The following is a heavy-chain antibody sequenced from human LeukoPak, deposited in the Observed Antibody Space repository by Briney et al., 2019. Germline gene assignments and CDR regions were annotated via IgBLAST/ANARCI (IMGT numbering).Heavy chain of an antibody. CDR1: GGSMSNSSYY. J-gene: IGHJ4*02. Sequence: SETLSLTCTVSGGSMSNSSYYWGWIRQPPGKGLEWIGSIYYTGSTYYNPSFKSRITISVDTSKNQFSLKLSSVTAADTAVYYCARGAYYYGSGKIFDYWGQGTLVTVSS. CDR2: IYYTGST. D-gene: IGHD3-10*01. V-gene: IGHV4-39*07. CDR3: ARGAYYYGSGKIFDY.